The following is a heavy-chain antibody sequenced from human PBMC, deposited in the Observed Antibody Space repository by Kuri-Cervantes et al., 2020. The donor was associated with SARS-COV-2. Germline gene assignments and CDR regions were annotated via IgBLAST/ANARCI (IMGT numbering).Heavy chain of an antibody. CDR1: GYSFSDHY. D-gene: IGHD3/OR15-3a*01. CDR3: ARGQGGLERY. V-gene: IGHV1-8*01. CDR2: MNPNSGNT. J-gene: IGHJ4*02. Sequence: ASVKVSCKAFGYSFSDHYMYWVRQAPGQGLEWMGWMNPNSGNTGYAQKFQGRVTMTRNTSISTAYMELSSLRSEDTAVYYCARGQGGLERYWGQGTLVTVSS.